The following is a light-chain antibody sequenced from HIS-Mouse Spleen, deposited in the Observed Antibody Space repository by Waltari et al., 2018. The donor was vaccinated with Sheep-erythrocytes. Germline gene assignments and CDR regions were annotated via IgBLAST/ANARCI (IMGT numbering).Light chain of an antibody. V-gene: IGKV1-12*01. CDR3: QQANSFPIT. CDR1: QSISSW. J-gene: IGKJ5*01. CDR2: AAS. Sequence: DIQMTQSPSTLSASVGDRVTITCRASQSISSWLAWYQQKPGKAPKLLIYAASSLQSGVPSRFSGSGSWTDFTLTISSLQPEYFATYYCQQANSFPITFGQGTRLEIK.